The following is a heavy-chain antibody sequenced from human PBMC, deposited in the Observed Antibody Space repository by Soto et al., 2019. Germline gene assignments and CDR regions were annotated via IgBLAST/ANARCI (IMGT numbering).Heavy chain of an antibody. Sequence: GASVKVSCKASGYTFTSYGISWVRQAPGQGLEWMGWISAYNGNTNYAQKLQGRVTMTTDTSTSTAYMELRSLRSDDTAVYYCARVNITIFGVVIDYGMDVWGQGTTVTSP. D-gene: IGHD3-3*01. CDR3: ARVNITIFGVVIDYGMDV. J-gene: IGHJ6*02. CDR1: GYTFTSYG. V-gene: IGHV1-18*01. CDR2: ISAYNGNT.